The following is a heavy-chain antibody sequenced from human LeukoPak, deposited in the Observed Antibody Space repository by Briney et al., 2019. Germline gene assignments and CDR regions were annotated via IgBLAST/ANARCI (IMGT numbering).Heavy chain of an antibody. J-gene: IGHJ4*02. CDR1: GFTFSSYA. V-gene: IGHV3-23*01. CDR2: ISGSGGST. D-gene: IGHD1-26*01. CDR3: AKVVYGGSYGDY. Sequence: GGSLRLSCAASGFTFSSYAMSWVRQAPGKGLEWVPAISGSGGSTYSADSVKGRFTISRDNSKNTLYLQMNSLRAEDTAVYYCAKVVYGGSYGDYWGQGTLVTVSS.